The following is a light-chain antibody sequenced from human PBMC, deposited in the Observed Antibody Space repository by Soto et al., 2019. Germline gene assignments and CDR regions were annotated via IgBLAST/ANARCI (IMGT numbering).Light chain of an antibody. V-gene: IGKV3D-20*02. CDR2: GAS. CDR3: QQRSNWPPIT. CDR1: QSVSSSY. Sequence: IVMTQSPGPLSLSPGERATLSCRASQSVSSSYLAWYQQKPGQAPRLLIYGASSRATGIPDRFSGSGSGTDFTLTISRLEPEDFAVYYCQQRSNWPPITFGQGTRLEIK. J-gene: IGKJ5*01.